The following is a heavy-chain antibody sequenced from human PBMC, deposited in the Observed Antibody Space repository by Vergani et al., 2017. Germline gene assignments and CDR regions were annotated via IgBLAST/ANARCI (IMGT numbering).Heavy chain of an antibody. CDR3: ASASLRALVGYYYYMDV. Sequence: QVQLQESGPGLVKPSQTLSLTCTVSGASVSSGDYYWSWIRQPPGKGLEWIGYIYYSGSTYYNPSLKSRVTISLDKSKNQFSLWVNSVTAAETAVYFCASASLRALVGYYYYMDVWGKGNTVVVSS. J-gene: IGHJ6*03. D-gene: IGHD3-16*02. V-gene: IGHV4-30-4*08. CDR1: GASVSSGDYY. CDR2: IYYSGST.